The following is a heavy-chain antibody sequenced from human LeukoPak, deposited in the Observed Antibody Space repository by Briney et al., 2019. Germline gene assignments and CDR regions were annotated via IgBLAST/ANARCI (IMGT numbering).Heavy chain of an antibody. D-gene: IGHD5-18*01. Sequence: PSETLSLTCTVSGGSISNYYWSWIRQPPGKGLEWIGEINHSGSTNYNPSLKSRVTISVDTSKNQFSLKLSSVTAADTAVYYCARRKLWSPYDHWGQGTLVTVSS. CDR1: GGSISNYY. CDR2: INHSGST. V-gene: IGHV4-34*01. CDR3: ARRKLWSPYDH. J-gene: IGHJ5*02.